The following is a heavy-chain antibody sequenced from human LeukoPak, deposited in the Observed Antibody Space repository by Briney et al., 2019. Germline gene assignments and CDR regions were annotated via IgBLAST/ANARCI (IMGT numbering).Heavy chain of an antibody. D-gene: IGHD2-8*01. CDR3: AIAESVTAFDI. Sequence: SETLSLTCSVSDASISSYFWSWIRQPPGKGLEWIGHIYSSGSRYYNPSLKSRVTVSMEPSRNQFSLKLASVTAADTGMYYCAIAESVTAFDIWGQGTMVTVSS. CDR2: IYSSGSR. V-gene: IGHV4-4*09. J-gene: IGHJ3*02. CDR1: DASISSYF.